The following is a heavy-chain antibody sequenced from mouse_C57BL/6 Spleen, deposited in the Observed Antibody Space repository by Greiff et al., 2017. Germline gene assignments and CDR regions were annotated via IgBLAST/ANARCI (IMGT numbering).Heavy chain of an antibody. CDR2: INPYNGGT. CDR1: GYTFTDYY. V-gene: IGHV1-19*01. CDR3: ARRSPYDYVDY. D-gene: IGHD2-3*01. Sequence: VQLQQSGPVLVKPGASVKMSCKASGYTFTDYYMNWVKQSHGKSLEWIGVINPYNGGTSYNQKFKGKATLTVDKSSSTAYMELNSLTSEDSAVYYCARRSPYDYVDYWGQGTTLTVSS. J-gene: IGHJ2*01.